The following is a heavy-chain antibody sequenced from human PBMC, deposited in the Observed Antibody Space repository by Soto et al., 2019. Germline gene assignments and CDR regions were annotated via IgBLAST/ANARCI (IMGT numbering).Heavy chain of an antibody. V-gene: IGHV3-30-3*01. D-gene: IGHD3-10*01. CDR3: ARGGFGEYPRTPDY. J-gene: IGHJ4*02. Sequence: QVQLVESGGGVVQPGRSLRLSCAASGFTFSSYAMHWVRQAPGKGLEWVAVISYDGNNKYYADSVKGRFTISRDNSKNTLYLQMNSLRTEDTAVYDCARGGFGEYPRTPDYWGQGTLVTVSS. CDR2: ISYDGNNK. CDR1: GFTFSSYA.